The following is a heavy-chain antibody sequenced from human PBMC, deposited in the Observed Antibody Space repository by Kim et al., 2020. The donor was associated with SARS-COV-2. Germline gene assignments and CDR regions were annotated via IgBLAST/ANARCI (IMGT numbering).Heavy chain of an antibody. CDR2: ISYDGSNK. D-gene: IGHD6-13*01. Sequence: GGSLRLSCAASGFTFSSYGMHWVRQAPGKGLEWVAVISYDGSNKYYADSVKGRFTISRDNSKNTLYLQMNSLRAEDTAVYYCAREVISSCSPHYYYAMDVCGQGTTVTVSS. CDR1: GFTFSSYG. J-gene: IGHJ6*02. V-gene: IGHV3-33*05. CDR3: AREVISSCSPHYYYAMDV.